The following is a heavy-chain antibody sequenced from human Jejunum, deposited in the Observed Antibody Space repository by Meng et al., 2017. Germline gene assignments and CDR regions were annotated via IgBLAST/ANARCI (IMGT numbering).Heavy chain of an antibody. CDR1: GGSISIDAYY. V-gene: IGHV4-31*03. D-gene: IGHD3-10*01. CDR3: ARVHWDYGSGTYTGFDS. Sequence: SETLSLTCTVPGGSISIDAYYWSWIRQLPGKGLEWIGYIYSSGTTYYNPPLKSRVTISLDTSKNQFSLNLSSVTAADTAVYYCARVHWDYGSGTYTGFDSWGQGTLVTVSS. CDR2: IYSSGTT. J-gene: IGHJ4*02.